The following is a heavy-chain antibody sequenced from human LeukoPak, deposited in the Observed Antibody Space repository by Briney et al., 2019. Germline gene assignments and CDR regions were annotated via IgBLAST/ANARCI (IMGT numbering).Heavy chain of an antibody. CDR1: GFTFSSYG. Sequence: GGSLRLSCAASGFTFSSYGMHWVRQAPGKGLEWVAVISYDGSNKYYADSVKGRFTISRDNSKNTLYLQMNSLRGEDTAVYYCATDRGGRTSGYYLYYFEYWGQGTLVTYSS. CDR2: ISYDGSNK. CDR3: ATDRGGRTSGYYLYYFEY. J-gene: IGHJ4*02. V-gene: IGHV3-30*03. D-gene: IGHD3-3*01.